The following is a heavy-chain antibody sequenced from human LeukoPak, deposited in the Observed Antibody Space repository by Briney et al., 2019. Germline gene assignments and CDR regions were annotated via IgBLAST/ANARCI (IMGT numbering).Heavy chain of an antibody. Sequence: GESLRLSCAASGFTFSGSSMHWVRQASGKGLEWVGRIRDKANSYATAYAASVKDRFTISKDDSKNTAYLQMNSLKTEDTAVYYCTRLDSGYDYWGQGTLVTVSS. CDR2: IRDKANSYAT. CDR1: GFTFSGSS. V-gene: IGHV3-73*01. CDR3: TRLDSGYDY. J-gene: IGHJ4*02. D-gene: IGHD5-12*01.